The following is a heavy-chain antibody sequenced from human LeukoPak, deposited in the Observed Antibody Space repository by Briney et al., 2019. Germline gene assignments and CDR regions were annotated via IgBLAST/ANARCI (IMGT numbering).Heavy chain of an antibody. CDR2: ISSSSSYI. J-gene: IGHJ4*02. CDR3: ATKPRRGRRTDY. Sequence: PGGSLRLSCAGSGFTFSSYSMKWVRQAPGKGLEWDSSISSSSSYIYYADSVKGRFTISRDNAKNSLYLQMNSLRAEDTAVYYCATKPRRGRRTDYWGQGTLVTVSS. CDR1: GFTFSSYS. D-gene: IGHD3-16*01. V-gene: IGHV3-21*01.